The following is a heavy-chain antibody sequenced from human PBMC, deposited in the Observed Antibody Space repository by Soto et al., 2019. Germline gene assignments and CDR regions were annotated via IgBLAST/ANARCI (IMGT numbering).Heavy chain of an antibody. J-gene: IGHJ1*01. CDR2: IYFSGVA. V-gene: IGHV4-59*01. CDR1: GASITDSY. Sequence: QMQMQESGPRLVKPSETLSLTCTVSGASITDSYWSWIRQPPEKALEWIGYIYFSGVATYNPSLMSRATMSRDKSKNEFSLKLTSVTAADTAIYYCARGDSDLTVSEAAYWGQGTVVTVSS. CDR3: ARGDSDLTVSEAAY. D-gene: IGHD2-15*01.